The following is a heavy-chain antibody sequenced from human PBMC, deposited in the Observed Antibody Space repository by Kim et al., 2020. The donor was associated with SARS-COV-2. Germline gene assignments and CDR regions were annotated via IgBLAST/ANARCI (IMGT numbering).Heavy chain of an antibody. CDR3: ARDNEPGYYEGEYYFDY. D-gene: IGHD3-22*01. Sequence: GGSLRLSCAASGFTFSSYGMHWVRQAPGKGLEWVAVIWYDGSNKYYADSVKGRFTISRDNSKNTLYLQMNSLRAEDTAVYYCARDNEPGYYEGEYYFDYWGQGTLVTVSS. J-gene: IGHJ4*02. CDR1: GFTFSSYG. V-gene: IGHV3-33*01. CDR2: IWYDGSNK.